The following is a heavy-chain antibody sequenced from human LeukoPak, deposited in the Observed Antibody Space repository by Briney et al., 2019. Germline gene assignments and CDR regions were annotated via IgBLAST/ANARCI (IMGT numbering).Heavy chain of an antibody. D-gene: IGHD2-15*01. CDR1: GFXFSSYA. CDR2: ISDSGGST. V-gene: IGHV3-23*01. CDR3: ARACSGGSCYLAAFDI. J-gene: IGHJ3*02. Sequence: PGGSLRLSCAASGFXFSSYAMSWVRQAPGKGLEWVSAISDSGGSTYYADSVKGRFTISRDNSKNTLYLQVNSLRAGDTAVYYCARACSGGSCYLAAFDIWGQGTIVTVSS.